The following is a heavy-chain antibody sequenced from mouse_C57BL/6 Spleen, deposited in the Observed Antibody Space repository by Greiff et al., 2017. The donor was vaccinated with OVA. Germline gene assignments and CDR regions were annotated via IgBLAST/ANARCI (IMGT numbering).Heavy chain of an antibody. D-gene: IGHD1-1*01. CDR3: ARKGEYYGSSYGYFDV. Sequence: QVQLQQPGAELVKPGASVTLSCNASGYTFTSCCMHWVMQRPGQGLEWIGMIHPNSGSTNYTEKFKSKAKLTVDQSSSTAYMQLSSLTSEDSAVYYCARKGEYYGSSYGYFDVWGTGTTVTVSS. CDR1: GYTFTSCC. J-gene: IGHJ1*03. V-gene: IGHV1-64*01. CDR2: IHPNSGST.